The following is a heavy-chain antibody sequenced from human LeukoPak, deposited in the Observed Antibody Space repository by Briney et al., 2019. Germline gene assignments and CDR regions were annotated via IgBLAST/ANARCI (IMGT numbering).Heavy chain of an antibody. Sequence: ASVKVSCKASGYTFTTYPVNWVRQAPGQGLEYMGWINTNTGHPTYAQGFRGRFGFSLDPSVSTAYLQLSSVKAEDTAVYYCARGYDITGYFSCWGQGTLVTVCS. CDR1: GYTFTTYP. J-gene: IGHJ4*02. CDR3: ARGYDITGYFSC. V-gene: IGHV7-4-1*02. D-gene: IGHD3-22*01. CDR2: INTNTGHP.